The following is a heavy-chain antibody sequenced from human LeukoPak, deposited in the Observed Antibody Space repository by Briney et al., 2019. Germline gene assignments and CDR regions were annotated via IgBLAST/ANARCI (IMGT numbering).Heavy chain of an antibody. D-gene: IGHD3-3*01. CDR1: GGSISSYY. J-gene: IGHJ6*02. CDR2: IYYSGST. Sequence: SETLSLTCTVSGGSISSYYWSWIRQPPGKGLEWIGYIYYSGSTNYNPSLKSRVTISVDTSKNQFSLKLSSVTAADTAVYYCATWFKPYYDFWSGFLSADYYYYGMDVWGQGTTVTVSS. V-gene: IGHV4-59*12. CDR3: ATWFKPYYDFWSGFLSADYYYYGMDV.